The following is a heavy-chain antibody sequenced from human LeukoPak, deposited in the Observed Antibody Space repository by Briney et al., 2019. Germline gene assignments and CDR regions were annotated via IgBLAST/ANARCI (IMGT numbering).Heavy chain of an antibody. Sequence: PSETLSLTCTVSGGSISSYYWSWIRQPPGKGLEWIGYIYYSGSTNYIPSLKSRVTISVDTSKNQFSLKLSSVTAADTAVYYCARENSYYDSSGYYFGSGYFDYWGQGTLVTVSS. J-gene: IGHJ4*02. CDR2: IYYSGST. CDR3: ARENSYYDSSGYYFGSGYFDY. D-gene: IGHD3-22*01. CDR1: GGSISSYY. V-gene: IGHV4-59*01.